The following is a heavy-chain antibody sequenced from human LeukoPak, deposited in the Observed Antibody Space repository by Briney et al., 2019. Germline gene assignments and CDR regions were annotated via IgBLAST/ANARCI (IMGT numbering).Heavy chain of an antibody. V-gene: IGHV3-23*01. Sequence: GGSPRLSCAASGFTFSSYAMSWVRQAPGKGLEWVSAISGSGGSTYYADSVKGRFTISRDNSKNTLYLQMNSLRAEDTAVYYCASLQYELSYFDYWGQGTLVTVSS. J-gene: IGHJ4*02. CDR1: GFTFSSYA. CDR2: ISGSGGST. D-gene: IGHD4-11*01. CDR3: ASLQYELSYFDY.